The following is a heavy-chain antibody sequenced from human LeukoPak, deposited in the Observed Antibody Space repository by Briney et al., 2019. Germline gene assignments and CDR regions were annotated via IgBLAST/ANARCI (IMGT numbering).Heavy chain of an antibody. D-gene: IGHD1-20*01. CDR2: IYTSGST. CDR1: GGSISSYY. J-gene: IGHJ5*02. V-gene: IGHV4-4*07. CDR3: ARVTGPGVGSWFDP. Sequence: SETLSLTCTVSGGSISSYYWSWIRQPAGKGLEWIGRIYTSGSTNYNPSLKSRVTMSVDTSKNQLSLKLSSVTAADTAVYYCARVTGPGVGSWFDPWGQGTLVTVSS.